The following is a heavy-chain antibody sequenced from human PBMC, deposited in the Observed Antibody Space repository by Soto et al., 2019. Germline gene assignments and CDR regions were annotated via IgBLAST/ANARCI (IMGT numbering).Heavy chain of an antibody. CDR1: GFTFSSDA. CDR3: AKAVVVVVTPGVVFDY. V-gene: IGHV3-23*01. Sequence: GGSLRLSCAASGFTFSSDAMSWVRQAPGKGLEWVSAISGSGGSTYYADSVKGRFTISRDNSKNTLYLQMNSLRAEDTAVYYCAKAVVVVVTPGVVFDYWGQGTLVTVSS. J-gene: IGHJ4*02. CDR2: ISGSGGST. D-gene: IGHD3-22*01.